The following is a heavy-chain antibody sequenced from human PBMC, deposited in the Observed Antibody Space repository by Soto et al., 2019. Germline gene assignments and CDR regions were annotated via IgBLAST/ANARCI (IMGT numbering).Heavy chain of an antibody. CDR1: GFTFSSYA. V-gene: IGHV3-23*01. D-gene: IGHD2-15*01. Sequence: EVQLLESGGGLVQPGGSLRLSCAASGFTFSSYAMSWVRQAPGKGLEWVSAISGSGGSTYYADSVKGRFTISRDNSKKTXCLQMNSLRAEDTAVYYCAKRAHRYCSGGSCYYFDYWGQGTLVTVSS. J-gene: IGHJ4*02. CDR2: ISGSGGST. CDR3: AKRAHRYCSGGSCYYFDY.